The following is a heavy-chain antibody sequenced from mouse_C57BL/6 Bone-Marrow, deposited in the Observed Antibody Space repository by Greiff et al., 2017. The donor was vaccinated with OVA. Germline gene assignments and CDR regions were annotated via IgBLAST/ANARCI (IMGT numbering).Heavy chain of an antibody. V-gene: IGHV5-6*01. Sequence: EVQRVESGGDLVKPGGSLKLSCAASGFTFSSYGMSWVRQTPDKRLEWVATISSGGSYTYYPDSVKGRFTISSDNAKNTLYLQMSSLKSEDTAMYYCARVSRILGYFDYWGQGTTLTVSS. CDR3: ARVSRILGYFDY. CDR1: GFTFSSYG. J-gene: IGHJ2*01. CDR2: ISSGGSYT.